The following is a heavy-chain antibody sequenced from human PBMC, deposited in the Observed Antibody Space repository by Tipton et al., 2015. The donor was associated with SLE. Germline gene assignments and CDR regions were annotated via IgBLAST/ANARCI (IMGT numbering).Heavy chain of an antibody. J-gene: IGHJ4*02. CDR1: GGSISSYY. CDR3: ASRTLWGGLDY. V-gene: IGHV4-34*01. Sequence: TLSLTCTVSGGSISSYYWSWIRQPPGKGLEWIGEINHSGSTNYNPSLKSRVTISVDTSKNQFSLKLSSVTAADTAVYYCASRTLWGGLDYWGQGTLVTVSS. CDR2: INHSGST. D-gene: IGHD3-3*01.